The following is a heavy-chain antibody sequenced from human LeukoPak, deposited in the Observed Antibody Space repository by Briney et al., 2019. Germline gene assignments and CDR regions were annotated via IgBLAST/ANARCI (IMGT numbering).Heavy chain of an antibody. Sequence: PGGSLRLSCAASGFTVSSHYMSWVRQAPGKGLEWVSVIFGGGTTSYADSVKGRFTISRDNSRNTLYLQMNSLRAEDTAMYYCARAPLIVGSNWEYYFDYWGQGTPVTVSS. CDR3: ARAPLIVGSNWEYYFDY. V-gene: IGHV3-53*01. CDR2: IFGGGTT. J-gene: IGHJ4*02. CDR1: GFTVSSHY. D-gene: IGHD1-26*01.